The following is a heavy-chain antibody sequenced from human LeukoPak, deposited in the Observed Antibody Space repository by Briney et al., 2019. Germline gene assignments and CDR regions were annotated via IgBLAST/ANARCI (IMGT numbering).Heavy chain of an antibody. Sequence: PGGSLRLSCAASGFTFSSYPMSWVRQAPGKGLEWVSVISVSGGNTYYADSVKGRFTISRDNSKNTLYLQMSSLRAEDTAVYYCAKAFNYSHMDVWGKGATVTVSS. V-gene: IGHV3-23*01. CDR3: AKAFNYSHMDV. CDR1: GFTFSSYP. J-gene: IGHJ6*03. CDR2: ISVSGGNT.